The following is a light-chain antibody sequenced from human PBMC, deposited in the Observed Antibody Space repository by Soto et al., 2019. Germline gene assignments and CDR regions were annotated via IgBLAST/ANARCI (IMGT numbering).Light chain of an antibody. CDR2: RAS. CDR1: QTISSSF. CDR3: HQFGSSPLDT. J-gene: IGKJ3*01. V-gene: IGKV3-20*01. Sequence: EIVLTQSPGTLSLSPGEGATLSCRASQTISSSFLAWYQQKPGQAPRLLIYRASRRAPGIPDRFSGSGSWTDFILTISRLEPEDFAVYYCHQFGSSPLDTFGPGTKVEIK.